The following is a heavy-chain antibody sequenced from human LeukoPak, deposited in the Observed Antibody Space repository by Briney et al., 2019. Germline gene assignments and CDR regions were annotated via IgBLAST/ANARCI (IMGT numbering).Heavy chain of an antibody. CDR3: ARGGGSYGYYFDY. V-gene: IGHV3-30-3*01. CDR1: GFTFSSYA. CDR2: ISYDGSNK. J-gene: IGHJ4*02. Sequence: GGSLRLSCAASGFTFSSYAMHWVRQAPGKGLEWVAVISYDGSNKYYADSVKGRFTISRDNSKNTLYLQMNSLRAEDTAVYYCARGGGSYGYYFDYWAREPWSPSPQ. D-gene: IGHD1-26*01.